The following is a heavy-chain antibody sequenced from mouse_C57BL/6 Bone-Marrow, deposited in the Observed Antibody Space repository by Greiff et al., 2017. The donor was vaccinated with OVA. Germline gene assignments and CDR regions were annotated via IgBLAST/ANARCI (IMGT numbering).Heavy chain of an antibody. CDR2: NSSGGDYI. CDR1: GFTFSSYA. CDR3: TRLLDAMDY. Sequence: EVKLEESGEGLVKPGGSLKLSCAASGFTFSSYAMSWVRQTPEKRLEWVAYNSSGGDYIYYADTVKGRFTISRDNARNTLYLQMSSLKSEDTAMYYCTRLLDAMDYWGQGTSVTVSS. D-gene: IGHD2-1*01. V-gene: IGHV5-9-1*02. J-gene: IGHJ4*01.